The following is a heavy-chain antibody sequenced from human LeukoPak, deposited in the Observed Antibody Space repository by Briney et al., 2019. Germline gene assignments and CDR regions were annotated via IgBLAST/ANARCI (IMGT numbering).Heavy chain of an antibody. D-gene: IGHD3-22*01. J-gene: IGHJ3*02. V-gene: IGHV3-74*01. CDR1: GLTFSSYW. Sequence: TGRSLTLSCAASGLTFSSYWMHWVRHAPGKWMVWVSHINIDGSTTDYADSVKGRFAISRDNAKNTLYLQMNSLRAEDTAVYYCARAAPYYYDSSGYSAFDSWGQGTMVTVSA. CDR3: ARAAPYYYDSSGYSAFDS. CDR2: INIDGSTT.